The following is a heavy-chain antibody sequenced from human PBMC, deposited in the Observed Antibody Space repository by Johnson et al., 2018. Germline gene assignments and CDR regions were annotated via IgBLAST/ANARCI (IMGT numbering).Heavy chain of an antibody. J-gene: IGHJ6*02. CDR1: GFTFSSYG. Sequence: QVQLVQSGGGVVQPGRSLRLSCAASGFTFSSYGMHWVRQAPGKGLEWVAVISYDGSNKYYADSVKGRFTISRDNSKNTLYQQMNSLRTEDTAVYYCARVTETTVTTHYYYYGMDVWGQGTTVTVSS. CDR2: ISYDGSNK. V-gene: IGHV3-30*03. D-gene: IGHD4-17*01. CDR3: ARVTETTVTTHYYYYGMDV.